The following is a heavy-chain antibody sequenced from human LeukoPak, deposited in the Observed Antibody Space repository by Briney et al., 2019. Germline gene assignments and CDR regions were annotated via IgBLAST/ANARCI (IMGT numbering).Heavy chain of an antibody. CDR2: ISSSSSTV. Sequence: PGGSLRLSCAASGFTFSTYTMNWVRQAPGKGLEWLSYISSSSSTVYYADSVKGRFTISRDNAKNSLYLQMNSLRAEDTAVYYCARDWDDGFDLWGRGTLVTVSS. CDR3: ARDWDDGFDL. CDR1: GFTFSTYT. D-gene: IGHD1-26*01. J-gene: IGHJ2*01. V-gene: IGHV3-48*01.